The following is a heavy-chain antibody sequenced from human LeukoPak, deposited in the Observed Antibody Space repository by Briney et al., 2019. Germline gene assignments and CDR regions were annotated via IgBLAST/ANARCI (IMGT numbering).Heavy chain of an antibody. CDR1: GGSISSYY. Sequence: SETLSLTCTVSGGSISSYYWSWIRQPAGKGLQYIGRIYPSGSTNYNPSLKSRVTMSVDTSKNQFSLKLSSVTAADTAVYYCARQNYDFWSGYQAALDYWGQGTLVTVSS. J-gene: IGHJ4*02. D-gene: IGHD3-3*01. V-gene: IGHV4-4*07. CDR3: ARQNYDFWSGYQAALDY. CDR2: IYPSGST.